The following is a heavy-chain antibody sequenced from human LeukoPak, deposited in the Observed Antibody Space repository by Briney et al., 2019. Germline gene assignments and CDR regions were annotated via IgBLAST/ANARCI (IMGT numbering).Heavy chain of an antibody. V-gene: IGHV1-24*01. Sequence: ASVKVSCKVSGYTLTELSMHWVRQAPGKGLEWMGGFDPEDGETIYAQKFQGRVTMTEDTSTDTAYMELSSLRSEDTAVYYCARVRDEYSSSLWGTYYYYMDVWGKGTTVTVSS. CDR3: ARVRDEYSSSLWGTYYYYMDV. CDR1: GYTLTELS. CDR2: FDPEDGET. J-gene: IGHJ6*03. D-gene: IGHD6-13*01.